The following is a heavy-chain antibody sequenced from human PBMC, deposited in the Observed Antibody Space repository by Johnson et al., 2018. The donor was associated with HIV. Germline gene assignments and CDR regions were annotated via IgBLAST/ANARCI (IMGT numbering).Heavy chain of an antibody. Sequence: VQLVESGGGLVHPGGSLRLSCAASGFTVSSNYMHWVRQAPGKGLVWVSRINSDGSSTRYADSVKGRFTISRDISKNTLFLQMNSLRAEDTAVYYCASQMIALDAFDIWGQGTMVTVSS. CDR1: GFTVSSNY. J-gene: IGHJ3*02. CDR2: INSDGSST. D-gene: IGHD3-22*01. CDR3: ASQMIALDAFDI. V-gene: IGHV3-74*02.